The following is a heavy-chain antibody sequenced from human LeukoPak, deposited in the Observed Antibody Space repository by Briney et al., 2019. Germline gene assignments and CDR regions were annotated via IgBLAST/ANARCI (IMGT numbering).Heavy chain of an antibody. V-gene: IGHV1-69*04. Sequence: SVKVSCKASGGTFSSYAISWVRQAPGQGLEWMGRIIPILGIADYAQKFQGRVTITADKSTSTAYMELSSLRSEDTAVYYCASGNGGSDSYYYYYGMDVWGQGTTVTVSS. D-gene: IGHD1-26*01. J-gene: IGHJ6*02. CDR3: ASGNGGSDSYYYYYGMDV. CDR1: GGTFSSYA. CDR2: IIPILGIA.